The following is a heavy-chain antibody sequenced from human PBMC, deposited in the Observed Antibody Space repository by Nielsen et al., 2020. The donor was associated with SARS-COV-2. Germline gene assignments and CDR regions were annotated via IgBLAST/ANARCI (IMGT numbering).Heavy chain of an antibody. CDR1: GFTFSSYW. D-gene: IGHD3-10*01. CDR3: ARDQIGSPMVRGVIYY. CDR2: IKQDGSEK. V-gene: IGHV3-7*03. Sequence: GESLKISCAASGFTFSSYWMNWVRQAPGKGLEWVANIKQDGSEKYYGDSVKGRFAISRDNAKNSLYLQMNSLRAEDTAVYYCARDQIGSPMVRGVIYYWGQGTLVTVSS. J-gene: IGHJ4*02.